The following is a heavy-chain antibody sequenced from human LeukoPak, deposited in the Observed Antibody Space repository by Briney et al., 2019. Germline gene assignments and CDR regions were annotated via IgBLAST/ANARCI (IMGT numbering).Heavy chain of an antibody. CDR3: AREGGYCSSTSCYSFDP. CDR2: INPSGGST. CDR1: GYTFTNYY. Sequence: GPVKVSCKASGYTFTNYYMHWVRQAPGQGLEWMGIINPSGGSTSYAQKFQGRVTMTRDTSTSTVYMELSSLRSEDTAVYYCAREGGYCSSTSCYSFDPWGQGTLVTVSS. J-gene: IGHJ5*02. V-gene: IGHV1-46*01. D-gene: IGHD2-2*01.